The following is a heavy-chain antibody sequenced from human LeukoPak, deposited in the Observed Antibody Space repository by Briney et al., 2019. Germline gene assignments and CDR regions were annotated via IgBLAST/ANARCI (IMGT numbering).Heavy chain of an antibody. D-gene: IGHD1-26*01. V-gene: IGHV1-2*02. CDR1: GYTFTGYY. Sequence: ASVKVSCKASGYTFTGYYMHWVRQAPGQGLEWMGWINPNSGGTNYAQKFQGRVTTTRDTSISTAYMELSSLRSEDTAVYYCASEGGSYKDYFDYWGQGTLVTVSS. J-gene: IGHJ4*02. CDR2: INPNSGGT. CDR3: ASEGGSYKDYFDY.